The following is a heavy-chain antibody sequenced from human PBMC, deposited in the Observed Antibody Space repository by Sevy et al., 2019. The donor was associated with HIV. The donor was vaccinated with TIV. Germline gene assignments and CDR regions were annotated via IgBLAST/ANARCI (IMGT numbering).Heavy chain of an antibody. CDR1: GDYISSYY. Sequence: SETLSLTCTVSGDYISSYYWSWIWQPPGKGLEWIGYIFYNGITNYNPSLKSRVTISVDTSKNQFSLKLSSVTASDTAVYYCARSIAAPRGMDVWGQGATVTVSS. J-gene: IGHJ6*02. CDR3: ARSIAAPRGMDV. D-gene: IGHD6-6*01. CDR2: IFYNGIT. V-gene: IGHV4-59*01.